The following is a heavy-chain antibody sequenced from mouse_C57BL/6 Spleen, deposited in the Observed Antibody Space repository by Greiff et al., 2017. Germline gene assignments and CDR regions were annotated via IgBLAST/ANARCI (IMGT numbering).Heavy chain of an antibody. V-gene: IGHV1-80*01. CDR1: GYAFSSYW. J-gene: IGHJ2*01. D-gene: IGHD4-1*01. CDR2: IYPGDGDT. CDR3: ARELTADYFDY. Sequence: QVQLQQSGAELVKPGASVKISCKASGYAFSSYWMNWVKQRPGKGLERIGQIYPGDGDTNYNGKFKGKATLTADKSSSTAYMQLSSLTSEDSAVYFCARELTADYFDYGGQGTTLTVSS.